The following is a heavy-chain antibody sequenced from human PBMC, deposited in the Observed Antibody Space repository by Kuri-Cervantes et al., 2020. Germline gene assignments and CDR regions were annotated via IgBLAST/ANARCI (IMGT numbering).Heavy chain of an antibody. CDR1: GGSISSSSYY. V-gene: IGHV4-39*07. Sequence: SETLSLTCTVSGGSISSSSYYWGWIRQPPGKGLEWIGSIYYSGSTYYNPSLKSRVTISVDTSENQFSLKLSSVTAADTAVYYCARVTLSIDYGDLDAFDIWGQGTMVTVSS. CDR3: ARVTLSIDYGDLDAFDI. D-gene: IGHD4-17*01. J-gene: IGHJ3*02. CDR2: IYYSGST.